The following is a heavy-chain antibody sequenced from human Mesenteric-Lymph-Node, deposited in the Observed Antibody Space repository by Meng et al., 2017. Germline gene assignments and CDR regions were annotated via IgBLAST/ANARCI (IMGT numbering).Heavy chain of an antibody. J-gene: IGHJ2*01. Sequence: QVQLQESGPGLVEPSQTLSLTCTVAGGSISSVDYYWSWIRQPPGKGLEWIGYIYYSGSTYYNPSLKSRVTISVDTSKNQFSLKLSSVTAADTAVYYCARDTPSLNWYFDLWGRGTLVTVSS. CDR3: ARDTPSLNWYFDL. CDR2: IYYSGST. CDR1: GGSISSVDYY. V-gene: IGHV4-30-4*01.